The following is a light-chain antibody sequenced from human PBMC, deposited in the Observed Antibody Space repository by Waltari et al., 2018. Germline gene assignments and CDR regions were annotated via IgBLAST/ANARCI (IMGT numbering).Light chain of an antibody. CDR1: QDISNF. CDR2: DAS. Sequence: DIQMTQSPSSLSASVGDRVTITCQASQDISNFLNWYQQKPGKAPKLLIYDASILQTGVPSRFRGRGSGSDFTLTISSLEAADVAVYYCQQCYSTPYTFGQGTKLEIK. CDR3: QQCYSTPYT. V-gene: IGKV1-33*01. J-gene: IGKJ2*01.